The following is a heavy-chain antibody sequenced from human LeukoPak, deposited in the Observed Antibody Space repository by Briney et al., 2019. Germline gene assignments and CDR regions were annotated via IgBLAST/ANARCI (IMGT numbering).Heavy chain of an antibody. J-gene: IGHJ4*02. CDR1: GFTFSSYA. CDR2: ISGSGGST. Sequence: GGSLRLSCAASGFTFSSYAMSWVRQAPGKGLEWVSAISGSGGSTYYADSVKGRFTISRDNSKNTLHLQVNSLRAEDTAVYYCARDRGTTSSAGYYFDTWGQGALVTVSS. D-gene: IGHD6-6*01. CDR3: ARDRGTTSSAGYYFDT. V-gene: IGHV3-23*01.